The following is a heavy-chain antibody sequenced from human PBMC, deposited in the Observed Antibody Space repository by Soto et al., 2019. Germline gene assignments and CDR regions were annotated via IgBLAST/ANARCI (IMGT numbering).Heavy chain of an antibody. CDR2: IIPIFGTA. D-gene: IGHD2-2*01. V-gene: IGHV1-69*13. CDR1: GGTFSSYA. Sequence: VKVSCKASGGTFSSYAISWVRQAPGQGLEWMGGIIPIFGTADYAQKFQGRVTITADESTSTAYMELSSLRSEDTAVYYCARDRQEEVLEPAALDVWGPGTTVTVSS. J-gene: IGHJ6*02. CDR3: ARDRQEEVLEPAALDV.